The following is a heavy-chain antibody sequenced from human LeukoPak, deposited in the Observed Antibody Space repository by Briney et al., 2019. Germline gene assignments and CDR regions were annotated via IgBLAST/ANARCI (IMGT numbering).Heavy chain of an antibody. Sequence: SETLSLTCGVSGGSFSRYYWSCVRQTPAKELEWMGDINHRESTNYNPPIKSRATISIDTSRSQSFLKLPSVTAAGTGVYFCARGSKLGQTTTSRGYYYSMDVWANGTTVTVSS. D-gene: IGHD4-11*01. V-gene: IGHV4-34*01. CDR2: INHREST. CDR3: ARGSKLGQTTTSRGYYYSMDV. J-gene: IGHJ6*03. CDR1: GGSFSRYY.